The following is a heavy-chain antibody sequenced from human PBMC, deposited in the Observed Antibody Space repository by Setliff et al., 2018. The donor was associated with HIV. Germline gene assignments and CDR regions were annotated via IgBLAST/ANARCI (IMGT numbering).Heavy chain of an antibody. CDR1: GYTISTYL. Sequence: ASVKVSCKASGYTISTYLIAWVRQAPGQGLEWMGWISPSNGNTNYAQKLQGRLTVTTDTSTSTAYMELRSLRSDDTAVYYCARATSGTIHDFWGQGTLVTVSS. J-gene: IGHJ4*02. CDR2: ISPSNGNT. CDR3: ARATSGTIHDF. V-gene: IGHV1-18*01. D-gene: IGHD3-10*01.